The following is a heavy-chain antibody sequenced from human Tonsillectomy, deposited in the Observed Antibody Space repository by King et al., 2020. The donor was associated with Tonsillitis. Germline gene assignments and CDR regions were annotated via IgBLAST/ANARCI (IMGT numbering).Heavy chain of an antibody. J-gene: IGHJ3*02. CDR2: ITWDSGNE. D-gene: IGHD2-2*01. CDR3: AKGMYQQLEPRDAFDI. V-gene: IGHV3-9*01. CDR1: GLTFDDYA. Sequence: VQLVESGGGLVQPGRSLRLSCAASGLTFDDYAMNWVRQAPGKGLEWVSGITWDSGNEAYADSVKGRFCSSRDNAKNSLYLQMNSLRAEDTALYYCAKGMYQQLEPRDAFDIWGQGTKVTVSS.